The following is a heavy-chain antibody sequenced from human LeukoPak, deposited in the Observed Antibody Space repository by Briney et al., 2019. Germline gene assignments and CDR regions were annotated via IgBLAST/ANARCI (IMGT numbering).Heavy chain of an antibody. J-gene: IGHJ5*02. Sequence: SETLSLTCTVSGGSISSYYWSWIRQPPGKGLEWIGYIYYSGSTNYNPSLKSRVTISVDTSKNQFSLKLSSVTAADTAVYYCARASEWFGELAWGQGTLVTVSS. D-gene: IGHD3-10*01. V-gene: IGHV4-59*12. CDR2: IYYSGST. CDR3: ARASEWFGELA. CDR1: GGSISSYY.